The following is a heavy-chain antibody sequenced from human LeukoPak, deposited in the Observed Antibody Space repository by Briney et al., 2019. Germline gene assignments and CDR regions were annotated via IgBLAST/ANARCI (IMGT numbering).Heavy chain of an antibody. V-gene: IGHV4-39*01. CDR2: IYYTGNT. Sequence: SEALSLTCAVSGGSISTSSTYHWGWIRQPPGKGLEWIGSIYYTGNTYYNPSLKSRVTIFVDMSKNQFSLKLTSVTAADTALYYCASHIRRIAVGQNWFDPWGQGSLVTVSS. CDR1: GGSISTSSTYH. CDR3: ASHIRRIAVGQNWFDP. D-gene: IGHD6-19*01. J-gene: IGHJ5*02.